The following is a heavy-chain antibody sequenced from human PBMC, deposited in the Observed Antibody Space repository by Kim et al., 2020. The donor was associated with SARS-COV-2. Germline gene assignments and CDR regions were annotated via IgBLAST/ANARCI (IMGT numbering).Heavy chain of an antibody. Sequence: GGSLRLSCAASGFTFDDYAMHWVRQAPGKGLEWVSGISWNSGSIGYADSVKGRFTISRDNAKNSLYLQMNSLRAEDTALYYCAKDLGERRWGTYYYYGMDVWGQGTTVTVSS. V-gene: IGHV3-9*01. CDR3: AKDLGERRWGTYYYYGMDV. J-gene: IGHJ6*02. CDR1: GFTFDDYA. D-gene: IGHD3-16*01. CDR2: ISWNSGSI.